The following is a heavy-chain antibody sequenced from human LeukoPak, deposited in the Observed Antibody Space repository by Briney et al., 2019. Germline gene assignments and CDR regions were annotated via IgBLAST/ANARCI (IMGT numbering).Heavy chain of an antibody. D-gene: IGHD5-24*01. Sequence: SQTLSLTCTVSGGSISSGDYYWSWIRQPPGKGLEWIGYIYYSGSTYYNPSLKSRVTISVDMSKNQFSLKLSSVTAADTAVYYCARGPRWLHGSHFDYWGQGTLVTVSS. CDR1: GGSISSGDYY. V-gene: IGHV4-30-4*08. CDR2: IYYSGST. J-gene: IGHJ4*02. CDR3: ARGPRWLHGSHFDY.